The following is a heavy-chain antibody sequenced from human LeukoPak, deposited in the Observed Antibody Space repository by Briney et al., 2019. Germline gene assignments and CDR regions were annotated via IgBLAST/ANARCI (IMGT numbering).Heavy chain of an antibody. CDR3: ARRTFYYDSRGYRYFFDY. Sequence: GGSLRLSCAASGFTFSSYAMSWVRQAPGKGLEWVSAISGSGGSTYYADSVKGRFTISRDNAKNSLYLQMNSLRAEDTALYYCARRTFYYDSRGYRYFFDYWGQGTLVTVSS. CDR2: ISGSGGST. V-gene: IGHV3-23*01. J-gene: IGHJ4*02. D-gene: IGHD3-22*01. CDR1: GFTFSSYA.